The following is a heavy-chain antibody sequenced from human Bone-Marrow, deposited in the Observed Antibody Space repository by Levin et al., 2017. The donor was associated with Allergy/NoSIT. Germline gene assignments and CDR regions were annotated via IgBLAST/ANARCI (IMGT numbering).Heavy chain of an antibody. J-gene: IGHJ3*01. CDR1: GLTFGSYD. D-gene: IGHD3-9*01. V-gene: IGHV3-30*04. CDR2: ISKDGGHQ. Sequence: GGSLRLSCAASGLTFGSYDFHWVRQAPGKGLEWIVLISKDGGHQYYADSVKGRFTISRDNSNNEVLLQMNTLRPEDTALYYCATHIFVSTAPRENAFQVWGQGTMVTVSS. CDR3: ATHIFVSTAPRENAFQV.